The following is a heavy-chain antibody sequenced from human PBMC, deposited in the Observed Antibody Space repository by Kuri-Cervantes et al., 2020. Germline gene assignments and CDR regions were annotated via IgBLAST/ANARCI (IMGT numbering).Heavy chain of an antibody. CDR1: GGSFSDYY. CDR3: ARFNYAGGDYDAFDI. Sequence: SETLSLTCAVYGGSFSDYYWSWIRQPSGKGLEWIGEINHSGSTNYNPSLKSRVTISVDTSKNQFSLKLSSVTATDTAVYYCARFNYAGGDYDAFDIWGQGTVVTVSS. D-gene: IGHD3-16*01. J-gene: IGHJ3*02. CDR2: INHSGST. V-gene: IGHV4-34*01.